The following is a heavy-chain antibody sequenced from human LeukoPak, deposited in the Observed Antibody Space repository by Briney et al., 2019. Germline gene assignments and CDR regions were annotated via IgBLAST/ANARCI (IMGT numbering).Heavy chain of an antibody. Sequence: GGSLRLSCAASGFTFSSYGMHWVRQAPGKGLEWVAFIRYDGSNKYCADSVKGRFTISRDNSKNTLYLQMNSLRAEDTAVYYCAKDTYSGYDSGDWGQGTLVTVSS. V-gene: IGHV3-30*02. D-gene: IGHD5-12*01. CDR2: IRYDGSNK. CDR3: AKDTYSGYDSGD. CDR1: GFTFSSYG. J-gene: IGHJ4*02.